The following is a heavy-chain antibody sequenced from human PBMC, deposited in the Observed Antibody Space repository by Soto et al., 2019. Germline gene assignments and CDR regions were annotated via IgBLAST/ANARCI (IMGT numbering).Heavy chain of an antibody. Sequence: QVQLVQSGAEVKKPGSSVKVSCKASGGTFSSYTISWVRQAPGQGLEWMGRIIPILGIANYAQKFQGRVTINADKSTSTAYMELSSLISEDTAVYYCASDPPFAFWGGSDKGYYYYYRDVWGKGTTVTVSS. D-gene: IGHD3-3*01. CDR2: IIPILGIA. CDR1: GGTFSSYT. CDR3: ASDPPFAFWGGSDKGYYYYYRDV. V-gene: IGHV1-69*02. J-gene: IGHJ6*03.